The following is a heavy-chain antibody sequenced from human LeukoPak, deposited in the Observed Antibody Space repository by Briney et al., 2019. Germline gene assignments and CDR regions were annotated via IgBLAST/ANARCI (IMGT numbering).Heavy chain of an antibody. CDR2: ISSSSSYI. J-gene: IGHJ4*02. D-gene: IGHD3-22*01. CDR3: ARANTMIVVANDY. V-gene: IGHV3-21*01. CDR1: GFTFSRYS. Sequence: PGGSLRLSCAASGFTFSRYSMNWVRQAPGKGLEWVSSISSSSSYIYYADSVKGRFTISRDNAKNSLYLQMNSLRAQDTAVYYCARANTMIVVANDYWGQGTLVTVSS.